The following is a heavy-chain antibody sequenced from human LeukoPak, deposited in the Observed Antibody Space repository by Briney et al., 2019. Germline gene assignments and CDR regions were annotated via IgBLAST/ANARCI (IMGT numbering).Heavy chain of an antibody. D-gene: IGHD2-2*01. CDR1: GYTFTGYY. CDR2: IIPIFGTA. Sequence: GASMKVSCKASGYTFTGYYMHWVRQAPGQGLEWMGGIIPIFGTANYAQKFQGRVTITADESTSTAYMELSSLRSEDTAVYYCARGKVPASPRNTCFDYWGQGTLVTVSS. V-gene: IGHV1-69*13. J-gene: IGHJ4*02. CDR3: ARGKVPASPRNTCFDY.